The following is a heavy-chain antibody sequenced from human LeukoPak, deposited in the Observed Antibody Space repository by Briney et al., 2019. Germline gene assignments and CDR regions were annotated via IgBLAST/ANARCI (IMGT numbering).Heavy chain of an antibody. J-gene: IGHJ3*02. V-gene: IGHV1-46*01. D-gene: IGHD5-24*01. CDR2: INPSGGST. Sequence: ASVKVSCKASGYTFTSYYMHWVRQAPGQGLEWMGIINPSGGSTSYAQKFQGGVTMTRDMSTSTVYMELSSLRSEDTAVYYCARIRDGYNDAYDIWGQGTMVTVPS. CDR1: GYTFTSYY. CDR3: ARIRDGYNDAYDI.